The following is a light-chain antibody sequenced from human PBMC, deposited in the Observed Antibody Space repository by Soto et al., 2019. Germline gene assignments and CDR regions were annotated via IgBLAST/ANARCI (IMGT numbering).Light chain of an antibody. CDR2: GAS. Sequence: DIVLTQSPGTLSLSPGERATLSCRASQRVTTRYLAWYQQKPGQAPRLLMYGASNRATGIPDRFSGSGSGTDFTLTITRLEPEDFAVYYCQQYDSLPRTFGQGTKVEIK. CDR1: QRVTTRY. J-gene: IGKJ1*01. CDR3: QQYDSLPRT. V-gene: IGKV3-20*01.